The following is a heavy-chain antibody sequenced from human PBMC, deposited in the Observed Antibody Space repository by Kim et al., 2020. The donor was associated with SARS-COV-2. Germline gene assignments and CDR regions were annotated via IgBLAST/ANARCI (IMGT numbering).Heavy chain of an antibody. V-gene: IGHV4-59*01. CDR1: GDSITYYY. D-gene: IGHD6-13*01. J-gene: IGHJ4*02. CDR2: IYSGGNT. Sequence: SETLSLTCTVSGDSITYYYCSWIRQLPGKGLEWIGYIYSGGNTNYNPSLKSRVTISLDTSNNQFSLELTSMTAADTAVYYCARSEGRGSWRHFDYWGQGTLVTVSS. CDR3: ARSEGRGSWRHFDY.